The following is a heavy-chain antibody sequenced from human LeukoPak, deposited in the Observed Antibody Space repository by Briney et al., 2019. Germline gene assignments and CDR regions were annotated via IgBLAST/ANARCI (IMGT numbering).Heavy chain of an antibody. V-gene: IGHV1-69*10. CDR1: GGTFSSYA. CDR2: IIPILGIA. Sequence: ASVTVSCKASGGTFSSYAISWVRQAPGQGLEWMGRIIPILGIANYAQKFQGRVTITADKSTSTAYMELSSLRSEDTAVYYCARVYYYDSSGAYYFDYWGQGTLVTVSS. J-gene: IGHJ4*02. CDR3: ARVYYYDSSGAYYFDY. D-gene: IGHD3-22*01.